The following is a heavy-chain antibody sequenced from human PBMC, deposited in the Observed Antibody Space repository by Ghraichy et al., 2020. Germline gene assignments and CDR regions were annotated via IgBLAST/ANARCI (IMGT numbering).Heavy chain of an antibody. CDR2: ISSSSSTI. Sequence: GGSLRLSCAASGFTFSSYGMTWVRQAPGKGLEWVSYISSSSSTITYADSVKGRFTISRDNAKNSLILQMNSLRDEEPAVYYCAREIVALDCWGQGTLVTVSS. CDR1: GFTFSSYG. J-gene: IGHJ4*02. D-gene: IGHD3-16*02. V-gene: IGHV3-48*02. CDR3: AREIVALDC.